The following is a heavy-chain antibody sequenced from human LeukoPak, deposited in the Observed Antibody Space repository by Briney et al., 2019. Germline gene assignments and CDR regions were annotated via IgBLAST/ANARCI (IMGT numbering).Heavy chain of an antibody. Sequence: GGSLRLSCAASQFTFDNYAMHWVRQAPGKGLEWVSYISSSSSTIYYADSVKGRFTISRDNAKNSLYLQMNSLRAEDTAVYYCARDGQAYDFWSGYPPMDVWGKGTTVTVSS. J-gene: IGHJ6*03. CDR3: ARDGQAYDFWSGYPPMDV. CDR2: ISSSSSTI. CDR1: QFTFDNYA. D-gene: IGHD3-3*01. V-gene: IGHV3-48*01.